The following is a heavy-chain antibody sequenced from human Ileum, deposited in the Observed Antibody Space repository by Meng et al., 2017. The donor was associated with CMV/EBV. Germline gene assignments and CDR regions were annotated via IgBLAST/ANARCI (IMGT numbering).Heavy chain of an antibody. J-gene: IGHJ4*02. CDR1: GDSISRYH. Sequence: QGQLQASGPGLVRPSETLSHTCGVSGDSISRYHWGWIRQPAGKGLEWIGRIYTSGSSSYNPSLKSRVTMSVDKSKNQVSLKLTSVTAADTAVYYCARDVRLVGHFDYWGQGTLVTVSS. CDR3: ARDVRLVGHFDY. CDR2: IYTSGSS. V-gene: IGHV4-4*07. D-gene: IGHD2-15*01.